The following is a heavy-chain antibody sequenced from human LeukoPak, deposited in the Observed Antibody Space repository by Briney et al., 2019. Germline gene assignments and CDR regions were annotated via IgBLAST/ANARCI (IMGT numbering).Heavy chain of an antibody. J-gene: IGHJ4*02. Sequence: SETLSLTCAVYGGSFSGYYWSWIRQPPGKGLEWIGEINHSGSTNYNPSLKSRVTISVDTSKNQFSLKLSSVTAADTAVYYCARHPSLWLAIIDYWGQGTLVTVSS. D-gene: IGHD6-19*01. CDR1: GGSFSGYY. CDR3: ARHPSLWLAIIDY. V-gene: IGHV4-34*01. CDR2: INHSGST.